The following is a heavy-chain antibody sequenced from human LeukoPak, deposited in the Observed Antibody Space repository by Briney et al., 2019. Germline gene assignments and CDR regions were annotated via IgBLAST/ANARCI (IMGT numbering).Heavy chain of an antibody. V-gene: IGHV4-59*08. Sequence: SETLSLTCTVSGGSISSHYWNWLRQPPGKGLEWIGYISHSGSTDYKSSLKSRVTISGDTSKNQFSLRLSSVTAADTAVYYCARSSSGSYYNDWGQGTLVTVSS. J-gene: IGHJ4*02. D-gene: IGHD1-26*01. CDR3: ARSSSGSYYND. CDR2: ISHSGST. CDR1: GGSISSHY.